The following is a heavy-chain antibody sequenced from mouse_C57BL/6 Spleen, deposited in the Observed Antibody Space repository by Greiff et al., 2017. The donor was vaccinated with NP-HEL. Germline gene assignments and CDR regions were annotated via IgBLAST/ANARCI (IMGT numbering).Heavy chain of an antibody. CDR3: ARVYDYAFAY. V-gene: IGHV1-76*01. Sequence: VQLQQSGAELVRPGASVKLSCKASGYTFTDYYINWVKQRPGQGLEWIARIYPGSGNTYYNEKFKGKATLTAEKSSSTAYMQLSSLTSEDSAVYFCARVYDYAFAYWGQGTRVTVSA. CDR1: GYTFTDYY. D-gene: IGHD2-4*01. CDR2: IYPGSGNT. J-gene: IGHJ3*01.